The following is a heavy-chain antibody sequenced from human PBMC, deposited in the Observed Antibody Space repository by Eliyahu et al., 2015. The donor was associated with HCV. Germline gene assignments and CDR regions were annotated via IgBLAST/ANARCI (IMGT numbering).Heavy chain of an antibody. J-gene: IGHJ4*02. D-gene: IGHD3-10*01. V-gene: IGHV3-21*01. CDR2: ISSSSSYI. CDR1: GFTFSSYS. Sequence: EVQLVESGGGLVKPGGSLRLSCAASGFTFSSYSMNWVRQAPGKGLEWVSSISSSSSYIYYADSVKGRFTISRDNAKNSLYLQMNSLRAEDTAVYYCARDGMPLWFGDPYGFDYWGQGTLVTVSS. CDR3: ARDGMPLWFGDPYGFDY.